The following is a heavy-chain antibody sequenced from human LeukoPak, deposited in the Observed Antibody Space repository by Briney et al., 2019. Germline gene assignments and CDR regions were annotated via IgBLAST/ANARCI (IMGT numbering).Heavy chain of an antibody. Sequence: GGSLRLSCAASGFTFSRSVMHWVRQAPGKGLEWVSTISGSSRSTYYADSVKGRFAISRDNSKNTLYLQMNSLRAEDTAVYFCAKGIYDMDVWGQGTTVTVSS. J-gene: IGHJ6*02. V-gene: IGHV3-23*01. CDR2: ISGSSRST. CDR3: AKGIYDMDV. CDR1: GFTFSRSV.